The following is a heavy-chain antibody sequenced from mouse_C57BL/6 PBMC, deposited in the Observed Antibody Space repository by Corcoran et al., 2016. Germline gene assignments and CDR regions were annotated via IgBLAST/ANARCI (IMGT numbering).Heavy chain of an antibody. CDR2: ISYDGSN. J-gene: IGHJ2*01. CDR1: GYSITSCYY. CDR3: ARDYYYYGSSLFDY. Sequence: DVQLQESGPGLVKPSQSLSLTCSVTGYSITSCYYWNWIRQFPGNKLEWMGYISYDGSNNYNPSLKNRISITRDTSKNQFFLKLNSVTTEDTATYYCARDYYYYGSSLFDYWGQGTTLTVSS. D-gene: IGHD1-1*01. V-gene: IGHV3-6*01.